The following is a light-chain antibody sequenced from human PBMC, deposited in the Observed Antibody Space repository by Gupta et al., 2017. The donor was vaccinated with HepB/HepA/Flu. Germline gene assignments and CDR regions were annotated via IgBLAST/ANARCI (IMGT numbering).Light chain of an antibody. CDR3: CSYAGDYTLV. CDR2: DVI. CDR1: GSDVGVYNF. Sequence: QSALTQPRSVSGSPGPLITISCTGTGSDVGVYNFVSWYQQHPGNAPKLMIYDVIKRPSGVPDRFSGSKSGNTASLNISGLQAEDEAHYYCCSYAGDYTLVFGGGTKVTVL. J-gene: IGLJ3*02. V-gene: IGLV2-11*01.